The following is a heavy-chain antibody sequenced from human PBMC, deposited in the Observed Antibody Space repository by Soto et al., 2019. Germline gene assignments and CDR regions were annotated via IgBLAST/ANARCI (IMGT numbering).Heavy chain of an antibody. J-gene: IGHJ4*02. V-gene: IGHV4-34*01. D-gene: IGHD2-15*01. CDR3: ARGYCSGASCQHHGY. Sequence: QVQLQQWGAGLLKPSETLSLTCAVYGGSFSGYYWSWIRQPPGKGLEWIGEINHSGSTNYNPSLKSRVTISVDTSKNQFSLKLSSVTAADTAVYYCARGYCSGASCQHHGYWGQGTLVTVSS. CDR2: INHSGST. CDR1: GGSFSGYY.